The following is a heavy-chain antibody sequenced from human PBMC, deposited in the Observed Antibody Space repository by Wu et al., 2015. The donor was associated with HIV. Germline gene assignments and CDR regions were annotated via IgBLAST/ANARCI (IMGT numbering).Heavy chain of an antibody. CDR1: GYTFTSYF. Sequence: QVQLVQSVTEVKKPGASVKVSCKTSGYTFTSYFIHWVRQAPGQGLEWMGIINPSGGSTTYIQKFQGRVTMTRDTSTSTVYLELSSLRSEDTALYYCARIYGDAGDWFDPWGQGTLVTVSS. J-gene: IGHJ5*02. D-gene: IGHD4-17*01. CDR3: ARIYGDAGDWFDP. V-gene: IGHV1-46*01. CDR2: INPSGGST.